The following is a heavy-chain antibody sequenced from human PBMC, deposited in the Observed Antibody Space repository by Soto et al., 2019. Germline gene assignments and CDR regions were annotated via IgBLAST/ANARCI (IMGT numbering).Heavy chain of an antibody. CDR2: INHSGST. CDR1: GGSFWGYV. CDR3: ARGAYYDSSGPIFDY. Sequence: SDSMYITRASYGGSFWGYVWSGIRKQPGKGLEWIGEINHSGSTNYNPSLKSRVTISVDTPKNQFSLKLSSVTAADTAVYYCARGAYYDSSGPIFDYCGQGTLVTVSS. V-gene: IGHV4-34*01. J-gene: IGHJ4*02. D-gene: IGHD3-22*01.